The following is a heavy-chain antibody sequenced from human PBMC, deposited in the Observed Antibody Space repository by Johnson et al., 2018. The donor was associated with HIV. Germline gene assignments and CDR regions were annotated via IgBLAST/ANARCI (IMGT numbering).Heavy chain of an antibody. V-gene: IGHV3-20*04. CDR2: INWNGGST. J-gene: IGHJ3*02. D-gene: IGHD3-9*01. CDR1: GFTVINNY. Sequence: EVQLLESGGGLIQPGGSLRVSCAPSGFTVINNYMSWVRQAPGKGLEWVSGINWNGGSTGYADSVKGRFTISRDNARNSLYLYMNFLRAEDTALYYCARGLTLTDAFDIWGQGTLVTVSS. CDR3: ARGLTLTDAFDI.